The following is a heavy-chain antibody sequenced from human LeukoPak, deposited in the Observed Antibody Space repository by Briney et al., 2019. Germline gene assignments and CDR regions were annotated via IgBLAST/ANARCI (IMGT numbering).Heavy chain of an antibody. CDR1: GFTFTCSA. CDR3: AASGWYRGRWFDP. V-gene: IGHV1-58*01. J-gene: IGHJ5*02. Sequence: TSVKVSCKASGFTFTCSAVQWVRQARGQRLEWIGWIVVGSGNTNYAQKFQERVTITRDMSTSTAYMELSSLRSEDTAVYYCAASGWYRGRWFDPWGQGTLVTVSS. D-gene: IGHD6-19*01. CDR2: IVVGSGNT.